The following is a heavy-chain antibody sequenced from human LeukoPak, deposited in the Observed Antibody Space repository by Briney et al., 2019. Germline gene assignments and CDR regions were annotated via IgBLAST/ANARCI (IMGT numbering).Heavy chain of an antibody. CDR1: GFTFSSYA. Sequence: GGSLRLSCAASGFTFSSYAMHWVRQAPGKGLEYASAISSNGGSTYYANSVKGRFTISRDNSKNTLYLQMGSLRAEDMAVYYCARVGYSGSYSDYWGQGTLVTVSS. D-gene: IGHD1-26*01. J-gene: IGHJ4*02. V-gene: IGHV3-64*01. CDR3: ARVGYSGSYSDY. CDR2: ISSNGGST.